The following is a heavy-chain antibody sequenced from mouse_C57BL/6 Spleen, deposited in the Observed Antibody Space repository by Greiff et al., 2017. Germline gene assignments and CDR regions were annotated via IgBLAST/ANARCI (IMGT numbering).Heavy chain of an antibody. V-gene: IGHV5-6*01. Sequence: EVQLQESGGDLVKPGGSLKLSCAASGFTFSSYGMSWVRQTPDKRLEWVATISSGGSYTYYPDSVKGRFTISRDNAKNTLYLQMSSLKSEDTAMYYCASADYDYAMDYWGQGTSVTVSS. CDR1: GFTFSSYG. D-gene: IGHD2-4*01. J-gene: IGHJ4*01. CDR3: ASADYDYAMDY. CDR2: ISSGGSYT.